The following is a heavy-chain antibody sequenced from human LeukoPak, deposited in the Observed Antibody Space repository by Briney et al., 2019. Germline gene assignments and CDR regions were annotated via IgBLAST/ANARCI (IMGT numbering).Heavy chain of an antibody. Sequence: GGSLRLSCAASGFTFTSYGMHWVRQAPGKGLEWVALITYDGYYKYYSDSVKGRFTISRDNSKNTLYLQMNSLRAEDTAVYYCARIGGDRHPIEYWGQGTLVTVSS. V-gene: IGHV3-30*03. D-gene: IGHD2-21*02. CDR2: ITYDGYYK. J-gene: IGHJ4*02. CDR3: ARIGGDRHPIEY. CDR1: GFTFTSYG.